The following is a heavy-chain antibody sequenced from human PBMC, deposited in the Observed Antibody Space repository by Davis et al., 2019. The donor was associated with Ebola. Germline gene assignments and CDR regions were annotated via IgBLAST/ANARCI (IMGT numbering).Heavy chain of an antibody. CDR1: GFIFNNAW. CDR2: IKSKTDGGTT. V-gene: IGHV3-15*01. J-gene: IGHJ3*02. CDR3: TTDRDWGDAFDI. Sequence: GGSLRLSCAASGFIFNNAWMTWVRQAPGKGLEWVGRIKSKTDGGTTDYAAPVKGRFTISRDDSKNTLYLQMNSLKTEDTAVYYCTTDRDWGDAFDIWGQGTMVTVSS. D-gene: IGHD3/OR15-3a*01.